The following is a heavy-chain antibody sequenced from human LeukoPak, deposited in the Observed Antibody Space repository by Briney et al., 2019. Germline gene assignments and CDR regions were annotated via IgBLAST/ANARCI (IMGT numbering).Heavy chain of an antibody. CDR3: ARRNGTSSGYWNGAALDY. Sequence: PSETLSLTCTVSGGSLSSSRYYWDWIRQPPEKGPEWIGNIYYSGRTYYNPSLKSRVTISVDTSKNQFSLKLSSVTAADTAVYYCARRNGTSSGYWNGAALDYWGQGTLVSVSS. CDR2: IYYSGRT. V-gene: IGHV4-39*01. D-gene: IGHD3-22*01. J-gene: IGHJ4*02. CDR1: GGSLSSSRYY.